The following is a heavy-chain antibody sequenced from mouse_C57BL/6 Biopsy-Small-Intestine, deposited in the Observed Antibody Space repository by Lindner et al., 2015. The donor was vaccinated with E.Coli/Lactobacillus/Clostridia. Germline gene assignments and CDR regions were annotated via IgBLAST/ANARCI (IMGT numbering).Heavy chain of an antibody. V-gene: IGHV1-42*01. CDR1: GYSFTGYY. J-gene: IGHJ2*01. Sequence: VQLQESGPELVKPGASVKISCMASGYSFTGYYMNWVKQSPEKSLEWIGEINPSTGGTTYNQKFKAKATLTVDKSSSTAYMQLKSLTSEDSAVYYCARATFCAWGQGATLTVSS. CDR2: INPSTGGT. D-gene: IGHD6-1*01. CDR3: ARATFCA.